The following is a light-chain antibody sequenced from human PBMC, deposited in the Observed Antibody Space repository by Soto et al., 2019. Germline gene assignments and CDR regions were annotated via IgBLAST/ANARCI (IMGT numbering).Light chain of an antibody. CDR1: SGHSSYA. V-gene: IGLV4-69*01. J-gene: IGLJ2*01. CDR2: LDSDGSH. Sequence: QSVLTQSASASASLGASVKLTCTLSSGHSSYAIAWHQQQPEKGPRYLMKLDSDGSHTKGDAIPDRFSGSSSGAERYLTISSLQSEDEADYYCQTWGTGIHVVFGGGTKVTVL. CDR3: QTWGTGIHVV.